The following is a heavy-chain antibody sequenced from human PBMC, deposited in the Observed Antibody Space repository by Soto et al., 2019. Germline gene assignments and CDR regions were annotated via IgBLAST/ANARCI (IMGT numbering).Heavy chain of an antibody. CDR1: GGSIITYY. CDR2: IYYTGST. V-gene: IGHV4-59*01. Sequence: PSETLSLTCTVSGGSIITYYWSWIRQPPGKGLEWIGYIYYTGSTKYNPSLESRVTISVDTSKNQFSLRLSSVTAADTAVYYCAREPPAASYFYGTDVWGLGTTVTVSS. D-gene: IGHD2-2*01. CDR3: AREPPAASYFYGTDV. J-gene: IGHJ6*02.